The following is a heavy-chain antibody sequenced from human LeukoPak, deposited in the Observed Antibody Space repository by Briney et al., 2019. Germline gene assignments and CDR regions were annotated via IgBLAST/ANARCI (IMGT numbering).Heavy chain of an antibody. D-gene: IGHD5-24*01. Sequence: SVKVSCKASGGTFSSYAISWVRQAPGQGLEWMGGIIPIFGTANYAQKFQGRVTITADESTSTAYMELSSLRSEDTAVYYCARSEQDGYNLNWFDPWGQGTLVTVSS. V-gene: IGHV1-69*13. CDR3: ARSEQDGYNLNWFDP. CDR2: IIPIFGTA. J-gene: IGHJ5*02. CDR1: GGTFSSYA.